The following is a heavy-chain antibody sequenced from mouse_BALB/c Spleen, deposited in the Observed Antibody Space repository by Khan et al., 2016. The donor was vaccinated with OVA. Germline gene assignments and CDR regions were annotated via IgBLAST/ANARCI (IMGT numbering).Heavy chain of an antibody. CDR3: AREGLRGVGLDY. CDR2: IYPGDDST. D-gene: IGHD2-4*01. CDR1: GYTFTAYD. V-gene: IGHV1S56*01. Sequence: QVQLQQSGPELVKPGSLVKISCKASGYTFTAYDINWVMQRPGQGLEWIGWIYPGDDSTKYNENFKGKATLTADKSSNTVYMQLNSLTPEKSAVYFCAREGLRGVGLDYWGQGTSVSVSS. J-gene: IGHJ4*01.